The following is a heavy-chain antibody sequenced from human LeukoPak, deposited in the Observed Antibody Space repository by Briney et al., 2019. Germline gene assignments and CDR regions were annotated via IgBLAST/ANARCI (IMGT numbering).Heavy chain of an antibody. J-gene: IGHJ4*02. CDR2: ISSSSSTI. CDR1: GFTFSSYS. V-gene: IGHV3-48*02. D-gene: IGHD3-10*01. CDR3: ARDRGLWFGELSNRYCFDY. Sequence: GSLRLSCAASGFTFSSYSMNWVRQAPGKGLEWVSYISSSSSTIYYADSVKGRFTISRDNAKNSLYLQMNSLRDEDTAVYYCARDRGLWFGELSNRYCFDYWGQGTLVTVSS.